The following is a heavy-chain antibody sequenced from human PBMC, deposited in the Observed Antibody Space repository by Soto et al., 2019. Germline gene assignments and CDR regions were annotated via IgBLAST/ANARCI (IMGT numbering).Heavy chain of an antibody. Sequence: SETLSLTCTVSGGSINSGGYYWSWIRQHPGKGLEWIGYIYYSGSTYYNPSLKSRVTISIDTSKNQFSLKLSSVTAADTAVYYCARDYCGGDCYWFDPWGQGTLVTVSS. CDR2: IYYSGST. V-gene: IGHV4-31*03. J-gene: IGHJ5*02. D-gene: IGHD2-21*02. CDR3: ARDYCGGDCYWFDP. CDR1: GGSINSGGYY.